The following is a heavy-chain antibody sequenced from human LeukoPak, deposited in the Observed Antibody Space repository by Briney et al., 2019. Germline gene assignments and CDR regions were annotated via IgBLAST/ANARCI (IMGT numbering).Heavy chain of an antibody. V-gene: IGHV1-2*02. Sequence: ASVKVSCKASGYTFTGYYMHWVRQAPGQGLEWLGWINPNSGGTNYAQKFQGRVTMTRDTSISTAYMELSRLRSDDTAVYYCARDGTMVRGVSVGVGNWFDPWGQGTLVNVSS. CDR2: INPNSGGT. CDR1: GYTFTGYY. D-gene: IGHD3-10*01. CDR3: ARDGTMVRGVSVGVGNWFDP. J-gene: IGHJ5*02.